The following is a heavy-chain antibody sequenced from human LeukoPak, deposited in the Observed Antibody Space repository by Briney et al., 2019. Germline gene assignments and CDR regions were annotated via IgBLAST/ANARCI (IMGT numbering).Heavy chain of an antibody. Sequence: PGGSLRLSCAASGFTFSSYAMSWVRQAPGKGLEWVSAISGSGGSTYYADSVKGRFTISRDNSKNTLYLQMNSLRAEDTAVYYCAKCFRGYSYGPSDYWGQGTLATVSS. CDR1: GFTFSSYA. CDR2: ISGSGGST. V-gene: IGHV3-23*01. J-gene: IGHJ4*02. CDR3: AKCFRGYSYGPSDY. D-gene: IGHD5-18*01.